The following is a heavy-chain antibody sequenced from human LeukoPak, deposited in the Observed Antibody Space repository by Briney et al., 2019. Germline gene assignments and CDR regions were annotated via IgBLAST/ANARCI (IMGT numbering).Heavy chain of an antibody. J-gene: IGHJ3*02. CDR1: GFTFSSYA. V-gene: IGHV3-64*04. CDR2: ISSNGGST. Sequence: GGSLRLSCSASGFTFSSYAMHWVRQAPGKGLEYVSAISSNGGSTYYADSVKGRFTISRDNSKNTLYLQMNSLRAEDTAVYYCATGYSYCGGDCFSGNAFDIWGQGTMVTVSS. CDR3: ATGYSYCGGDCFSGNAFDI. D-gene: IGHD2-21*02.